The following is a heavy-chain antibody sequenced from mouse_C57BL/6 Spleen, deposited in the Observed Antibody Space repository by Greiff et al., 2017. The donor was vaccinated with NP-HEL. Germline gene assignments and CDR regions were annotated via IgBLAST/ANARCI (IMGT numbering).Heavy chain of an antibody. CDR3: ARAAYSNPFAY. V-gene: IGHV7-1*01. CDR2: SRNKANDYTT. J-gene: IGHJ3*01. CDR1: GFTFSDFY. D-gene: IGHD2-5*01. Sequence: DVQLVESGGGLVQSGRSLRLSCATSGFTFSDFYMEWVRQAPGKGLEWIAASRNKANDYTTEYSASVKGRFIVSRDTSQSILYLQMNALRAEDTAIYYCARAAYSNPFAYWGQGTLVTVSA.